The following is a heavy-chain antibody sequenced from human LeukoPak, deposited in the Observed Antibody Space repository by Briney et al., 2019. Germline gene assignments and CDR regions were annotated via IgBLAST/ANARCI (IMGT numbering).Heavy chain of an antibody. V-gene: IGHV3-23*01. J-gene: IGHJ4*02. CDR1: GFTFSSYA. CDR3: ARDSLGATIPFAY. Sequence: QSGGSLRLSCAASGFTFSSYAMSWVRQAPGKGLEWVSGISGSGGSTFYADSVKGRFTISRDNSKNTLYLQMNSLRAGDTAVYYCARDSLGATIPFAYWGQGTLVTVSS. CDR2: ISGSGGST. D-gene: IGHD1-26*01.